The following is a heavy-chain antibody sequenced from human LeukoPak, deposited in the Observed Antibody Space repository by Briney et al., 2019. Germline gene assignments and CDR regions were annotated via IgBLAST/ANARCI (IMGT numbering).Heavy chain of an antibody. Sequence: PGGSPRLSCAASGVTVSSDYMSWVRQAPGKGLEWVSVIYSDGNTYYADSVKGRFTISRDNSKNTLFLQMDSLKTEDTARYYCASRMTFGGQGTLVTVSS. V-gene: IGHV3-53*05. D-gene: IGHD2/OR15-2a*01. CDR2: IYSDGNT. CDR1: GVTVSSDY. CDR3: ASRMTF. J-gene: IGHJ4*02.